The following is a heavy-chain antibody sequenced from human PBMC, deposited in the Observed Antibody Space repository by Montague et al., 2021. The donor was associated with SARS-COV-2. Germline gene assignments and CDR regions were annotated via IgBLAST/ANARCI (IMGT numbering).Heavy chain of an antibody. V-gene: IGHV4-39*01. Sequence: SETLSLTCTVSGVSISSSTYYWGWIRQPPGKGLEWIGSIYYSGSTYYNPSLKSRVTISVDTSKNQFSLKLSSVTAADTAVYYCARHGWGWLRLLRPFDYWGQGTLVTVSS. J-gene: IGHJ4*02. D-gene: IGHD5-12*01. CDR1: GVSISSSTYY. CDR3: ARHGWGWLRLLRPFDY. CDR2: IYYSGST.